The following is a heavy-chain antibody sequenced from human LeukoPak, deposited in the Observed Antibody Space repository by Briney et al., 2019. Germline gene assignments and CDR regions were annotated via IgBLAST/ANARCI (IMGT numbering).Heavy chain of an antibody. CDR2: ISYDGSNK. D-gene: IGHD3-3*01. Sequence: GRSLRLSCEVSGFTFSSNAMHWVRQAPGKGLEWVAVISYDGSNKTFADSVKGRFTVSRDNSKHTLYLHMNSLRSDDTAMYYCATGGKFDFWSGYHIDNWGQGTLVTVSS. CDR3: ATGGKFDFWSGYHIDN. J-gene: IGHJ4*02. CDR1: GFTFSSNA. V-gene: IGHV3-30*04.